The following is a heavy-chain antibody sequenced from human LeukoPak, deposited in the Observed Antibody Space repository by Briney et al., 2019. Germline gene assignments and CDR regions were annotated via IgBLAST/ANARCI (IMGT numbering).Heavy chain of an antibody. CDR2: IWYDGSNK. Sequence: PGGPLRLSCEVFGFTFSDHYMDWVRQAPGKGLEWVAVIWYDGSNKYYADSVKGRFTISRDNSKNALYLQMNSLRAEDTAVYYCARDLDYYYMDVWGKGTTVTVSS. CDR3: ARDLDYYYMDV. CDR1: GFTFSDHY. J-gene: IGHJ6*03. V-gene: IGHV3-33*08.